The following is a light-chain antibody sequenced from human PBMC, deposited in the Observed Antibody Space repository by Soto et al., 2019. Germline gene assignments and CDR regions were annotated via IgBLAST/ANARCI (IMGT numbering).Light chain of an antibody. CDR1: QSVSSN. J-gene: IGKJ1*01. Sequence: EIVLTQSPGTLSLSPGERATLSCRASQSVSSNLAWYQQRPGQAPRLLIYAVSTRATGIPARFSGSGSGTEFTLTISSLQSEDFAVYYCQQYNKWPLTFGQGTKV. CDR2: AVS. V-gene: IGKV3-15*01. CDR3: QQYNKWPLT.